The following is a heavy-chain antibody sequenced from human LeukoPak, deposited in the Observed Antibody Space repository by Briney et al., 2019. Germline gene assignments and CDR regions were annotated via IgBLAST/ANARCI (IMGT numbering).Heavy chain of an antibody. CDR3: AKSNLPGYSSSWYN. V-gene: IGHV3-23*01. D-gene: IGHD6-13*01. CDR1: GFTFSSYA. CDR2: ISGSGGST. J-gene: IGHJ4*02. Sequence: GGSLRLSCAASGFTFSSYAMSWVRQAPGKGLEWVSAISGSGGSTYYADSVKGRFTISRDNSKNTLYLQMNSLRAEDTAVYYCAKSNLPGYSSSWYNWGQGTLVTVSS.